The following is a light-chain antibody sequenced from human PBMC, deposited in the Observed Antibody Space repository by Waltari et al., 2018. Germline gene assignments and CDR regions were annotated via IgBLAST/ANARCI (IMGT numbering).Light chain of an antibody. Sequence: SSELTQDPGVSVALGQTVRITCQGDSLRTYYVSWFQQKPGQAPALVIYGKNNRPSGMPDRFSASSSGSTASLTIIGAEAEDEADYYCRSRDSSGDVLIGGGTKLTVL. CDR3: RSRDSSGDVL. J-gene: IGLJ2*01. V-gene: IGLV3-19*01. CDR1: SLRTYY. CDR2: GKN.